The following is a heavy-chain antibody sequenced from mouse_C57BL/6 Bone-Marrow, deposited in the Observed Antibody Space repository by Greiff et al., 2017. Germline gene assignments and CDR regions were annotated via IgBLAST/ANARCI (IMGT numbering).Heavy chain of an antibody. Sequence: ESGPELVKPGASVKISCKASGYAFSSSWMNWVKQRPGKGLEWIGRIYPGDGDTNYNGKFKGKATLTADKSSSTAYMQLSSLTSEDSAVYFCALYDYDGYAMDYWGQGTSVTVSS. CDR3: ALYDYDGYAMDY. D-gene: IGHD2-4*01. CDR1: GYAFSSSW. CDR2: IYPGDGDT. J-gene: IGHJ4*01. V-gene: IGHV1-82*01.